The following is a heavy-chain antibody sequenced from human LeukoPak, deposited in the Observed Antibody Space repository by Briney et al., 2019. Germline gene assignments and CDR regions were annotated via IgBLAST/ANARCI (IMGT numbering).Heavy chain of an antibody. J-gene: IGHJ6*03. Sequence: PGGSLRLSCAASGFTFSSYWMSWVRQAPRKGLEWVANIKQDGSEKYYVDSVKGRFTISRDNAKNSLYLQMNSLRAEDTAVYYCARRGYDRYYYYYYMDVWGKGTTVTVSS. CDR2: IKQDGSEK. CDR3: ARRGYDRYYYYYYMDV. V-gene: IGHV3-7*01. CDR1: GFTFSSYW. D-gene: IGHD5-12*01.